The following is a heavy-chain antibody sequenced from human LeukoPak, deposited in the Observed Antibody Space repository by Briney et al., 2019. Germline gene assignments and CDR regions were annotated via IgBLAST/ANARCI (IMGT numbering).Heavy chain of an antibody. V-gene: IGHV4-59*01. CDR3: ARSMSGRFGELLYWFDP. Sequence: SETLSLTCTVPGGSISSYYWSWIRQPPGKGLEWIGYIYYSGSTSYNPSLKSRVTISVDTSKNQFSLKLSSVTAADTAVYYCARSMSGRFGELLYWFDPWGQGTLVTVSS. D-gene: IGHD3-10*01. CDR1: GGSISSYY. CDR2: IYYSGST. J-gene: IGHJ5*02.